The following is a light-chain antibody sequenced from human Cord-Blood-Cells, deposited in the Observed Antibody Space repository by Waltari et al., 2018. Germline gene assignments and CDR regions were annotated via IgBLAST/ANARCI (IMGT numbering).Light chain of an antibody. CDR2: DAS. V-gene: IGKV3-11*01. J-gene: IGKJ5*01. CDR1: QGVSSY. CDR3: QQRSNWPPIT. Sequence: EIVLTQSPATLPLSPGERATLSCRASQGVSSYFAWYQQKPAKAPRLLIYDASNRATGIPARFSGSGSGTDFTLTSSSLEPEDFAVYYCQQRSNWPPITFGQGTRLEIK.